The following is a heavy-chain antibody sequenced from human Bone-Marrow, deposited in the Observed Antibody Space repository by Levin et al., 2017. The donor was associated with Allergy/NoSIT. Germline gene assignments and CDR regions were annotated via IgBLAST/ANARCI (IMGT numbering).Heavy chain of an antibody. CDR3: ARDDYSDFTGWV. J-gene: IGHJ4*02. CDR2: ISSSGRT. V-gene: IGHV4-61*01. Sequence: SQTLSLTCNVSGGSVNTATYYWSWIRQPPGKGLEWIGYISSSGRTYYKPSLLSRITISLHTSKNQFSLKLTSVTPADTAVYYCARDDYSDFTGWVWGQGSLVTVSS. CDR1: GGSVNTATYY. D-gene: IGHD3-9*01.